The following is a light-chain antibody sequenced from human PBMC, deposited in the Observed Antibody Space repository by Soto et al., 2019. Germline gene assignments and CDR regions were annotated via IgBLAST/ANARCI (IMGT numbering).Light chain of an antibody. J-gene: IGKJ3*01. CDR1: QGIGNY. CDR2: GAS. CDR3: QKYDGAPRT. V-gene: IGKV1-27*01. Sequence: DIQMTQSPSSLSASLGDRVTITCRATQGIGNYLAWYQQKPGKVPSLLIYGASTLQSGVPSRFSGSGYGTDVTLTISSLQPEDVATYYCQKYDGAPRTFGPGINLDIK.